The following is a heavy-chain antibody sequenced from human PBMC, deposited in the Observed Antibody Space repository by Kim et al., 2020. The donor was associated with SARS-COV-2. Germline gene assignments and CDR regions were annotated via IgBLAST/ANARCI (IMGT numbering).Heavy chain of an antibody. CDR1: GFTFSSYG. V-gene: IGHV3-33*06. CDR3: AKDHRITMVRGTYYYYGMDV. CDR2: IWYDGSNK. J-gene: IGHJ6*02. Sequence: GGSLRLSCAASGFTFSSYGMHWVRQAPGKGLEWVAVIWYDGSNKYYADSVKGRFTISRDNSKNTLYLQMNSLRAEDTAVYYCAKDHRITMVRGTYYYYGMDVWGQGTTVTVSS. D-gene: IGHD3-10*01.